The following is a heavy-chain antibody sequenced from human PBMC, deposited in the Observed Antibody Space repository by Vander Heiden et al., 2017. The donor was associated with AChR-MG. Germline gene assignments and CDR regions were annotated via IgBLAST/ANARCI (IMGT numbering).Heavy chain of an antibody. V-gene: IGHV3-30*06. CDR3: AKAGDTAGYPLDY. D-gene: IGHD3-9*01. CDR1: GFRFSTYG. J-gene: IGHJ4*02. CDR2: IFHDGRIT. Sequence: QVQLVESGGSVVRTGRSLRLSWVASGFRFSTYGMHWVRQTPGKGLECVAVIFHDGRITHYSDSVKGRFTISRDNSKNTLYLHMNSLRDDDTAMYYCAKAGDTAGYPLDYWGLGTQVTVSS.